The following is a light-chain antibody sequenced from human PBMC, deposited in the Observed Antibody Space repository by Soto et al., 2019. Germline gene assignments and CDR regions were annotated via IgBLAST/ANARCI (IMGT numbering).Light chain of an antibody. CDR3: CSYAGSSTFDVV. CDR2: EGS. V-gene: IGLV2-23*03. J-gene: IGLJ2*01. CDR1: SSDVGSYNL. Sequence: QSALTQPASVSGSPGQSITISCTGTSSDVGSYNLVSWYQQHPGKAPKLMIYEGSKRPSGVSNRFSGSKSGNTASLTDSGLQAEDEADYYCCSYAGSSTFDVVFGGGTKLTVL.